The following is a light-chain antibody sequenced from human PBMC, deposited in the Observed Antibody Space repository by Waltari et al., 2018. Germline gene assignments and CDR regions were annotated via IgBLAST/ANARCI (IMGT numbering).Light chain of an antibody. Sequence: SYVLTHPPSVSVAPGETATITCRGDRTGMEKVHWYQQRAGQAPRLVISYNTVRPSGVPERFSGSTSGSTSTLTISRVEAGNEADYYCQVWDRSRDHVFGTATKVTVL. CDR1: RTGMEK. V-gene: IGLV3-21*01. J-gene: IGLJ1*01. CDR2: YNT. CDR3: QVWDRSRDHV.